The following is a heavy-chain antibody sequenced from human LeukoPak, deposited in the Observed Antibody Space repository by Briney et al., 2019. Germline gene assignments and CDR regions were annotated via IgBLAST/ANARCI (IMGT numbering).Heavy chain of an antibody. V-gene: IGHV4-34*01. CDR3: ARDLKFTYYYDSSGRRFDY. Sequence: SETLSLTCAVYGGSFSGYYWSWIRQPPGKGLEWIGEINHSGSTNYNPSLKSRVTISVDTSKNQFSLKLSSVTAADTAVYYCARDLKFTYYYDSSGRRFDYWGQGTLVTVSS. D-gene: IGHD3-22*01. J-gene: IGHJ4*02. CDR1: GGSFSGYY. CDR2: INHSGST.